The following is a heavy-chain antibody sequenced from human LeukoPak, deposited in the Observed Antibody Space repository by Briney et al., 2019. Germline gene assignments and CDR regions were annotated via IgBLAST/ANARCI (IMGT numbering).Heavy chain of an antibody. CDR2: IYYSGST. J-gene: IGHJ4*02. V-gene: IGHV4-59*08. D-gene: IGHD6-19*01. Sequence: SETLSLTCTVSDGSISSYYWSWIRQPPGKGLEWIGYIYYSGSTNYNPSLKSRVTISVDTSKNQFSLKLSSVTAADTAVYYCASSGWYPPYYFDYWGQGTLVTVSS. CDR3: ASSGWYPPYYFDY. CDR1: DGSISSYY.